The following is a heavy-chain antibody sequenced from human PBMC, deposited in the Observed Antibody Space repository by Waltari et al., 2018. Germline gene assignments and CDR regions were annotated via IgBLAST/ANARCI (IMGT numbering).Heavy chain of an antibody. CDR3: ASRYCSIDRCYASSWNSFDC. CDR2: IKKDGIEK. J-gene: IGHJ4*02. D-gene: IGHD2-15*01. Sequence: EVQLVESGGGLVQPGGSLRLSCAASGLTFRNYWMTWVRQAPGKGGEWVAKIKKDGIEKYYVDSVKGRFTISRDNANNLLYLQMNSLRGGDTAVYYCASRYCSIDRCYASSWNSFDCWGQGTLVTVSS. CDR1: GLTFRNYW. V-gene: IGHV3-7*03.